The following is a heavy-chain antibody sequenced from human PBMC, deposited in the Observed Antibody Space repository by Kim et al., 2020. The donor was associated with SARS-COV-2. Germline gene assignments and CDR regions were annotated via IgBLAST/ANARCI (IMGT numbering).Heavy chain of an antibody. Sequence: GGSLRLSCAASGFTFSSYWMHWVRQAPGKGLVWVSRINSDGSSTSYADSVKGRFTISRDNAKNTLYLQMNSLRAEDTAVYYCARARGKWIQLFDLWGRGTLVTVSS. J-gene: IGHJ2*01. CDR3: ARARGKWIQLFDL. CDR1: GFTFSSYW. V-gene: IGHV3-74*01. CDR2: INSDGSST. D-gene: IGHD5-18*01.